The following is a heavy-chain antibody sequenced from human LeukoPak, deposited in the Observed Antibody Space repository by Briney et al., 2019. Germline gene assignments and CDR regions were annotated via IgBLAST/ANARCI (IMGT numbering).Heavy chain of an antibody. D-gene: IGHD1-14*01. CDR2: INAGHGNT. Sequence: ASVKVFCKASGYTFTSYAIQWVRQAPGQRLEGMGWINAGHGNTKYSQKFQGRVTITRDTSASTAYMELSSLGSEDTAVYYCARGAGFAEPLPEYWGQGTLLTVSS. CDR1: GYTFTSYA. J-gene: IGHJ4*02. CDR3: ARGAGFAEPLPEY. V-gene: IGHV1-3*01.